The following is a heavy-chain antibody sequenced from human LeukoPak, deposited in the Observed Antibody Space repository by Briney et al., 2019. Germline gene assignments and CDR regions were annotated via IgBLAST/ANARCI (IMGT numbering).Heavy chain of an antibody. CDR3: ARSYGDYITGAYAFDV. Sequence: SETLSLTCTVSGGSISNYYWSWIRQPPEKGLEWIGYIYYSGSTNYNPSLKSRLTISVDTSKNQFSLKLSSVTAADTAVYYCARSYGDYITGAYAFDVWGQGTMVTVSS. D-gene: IGHD4-17*01. CDR1: GGSISNYY. J-gene: IGHJ3*01. CDR2: IYYSGST. V-gene: IGHV4-59*08.